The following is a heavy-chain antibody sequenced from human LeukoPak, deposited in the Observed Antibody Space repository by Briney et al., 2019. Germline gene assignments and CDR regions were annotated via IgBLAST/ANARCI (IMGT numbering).Heavy chain of an antibody. CDR2: IGTAGDT. D-gene: IGHD4-17*01. CDR3: ARAARYDGDYENYYFDY. J-gene: IGHJ4*02. CDR1: GFTFSSYD. V-gene: IGHV3-13*01. Sequence: PGGSLRLSCAASGFTFSSYDMHWVRQATGKGLEWVSAIGTAGDTYYPGSVKGRFTISRENAKNSLYLQMNSLRAGDTAVYYCARAARYDGDYENYYFDYWGQGTLVTVSS.